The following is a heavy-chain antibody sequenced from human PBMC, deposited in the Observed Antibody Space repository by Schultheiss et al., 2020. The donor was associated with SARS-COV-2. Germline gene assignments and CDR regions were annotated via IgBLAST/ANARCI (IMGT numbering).Heavy chain of an antibody. D-gene: IGHD6-19*01. CDR3: ARDRTGVAGVNDY. CDR1: GFTFSSYG. CDR2: ISYDGSNK. J-gene: IGHJ4*02. V-gene: IGHV3-30*03. Sequence: GESLKISCAASGFTFSSYGMHWVRQAPGKGLEWVAVISYDGSNKYYADSVKGRFTISRDNSKNTLYLQMNSLRAEDTAVYYCARDRTGVAGVNDYWGQGTLVTVSS.